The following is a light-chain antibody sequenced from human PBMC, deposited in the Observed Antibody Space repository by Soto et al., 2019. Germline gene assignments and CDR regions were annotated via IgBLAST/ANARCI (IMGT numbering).Light chain of an antibody. Sequence: DIQMTQSPSSLSAAVGDRVTITCRASQGIDTYLAWYQQKPGKVPKLLIYAASTLQSGVPSRFSCSGSGTDFTLTISSLQPEDVATYYCQKYTRAPFTFGPGTKVDIK. CDR3: QKYTRAPFT. J-gene: IGKJ3*01. V-gene: IGKV1-27*01. CDR2: AAS. CDR1: QGIDTY.